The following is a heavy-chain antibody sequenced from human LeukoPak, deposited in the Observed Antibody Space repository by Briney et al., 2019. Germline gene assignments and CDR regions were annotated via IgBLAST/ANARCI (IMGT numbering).Heavy chain of an antibody. V-gene: IGHV3-23*01. J-gene: IGHJ4*02. CDR2: SSGSGGTT. CDR1: GFTFNSYA. D-gene: IGHD6-19*01. Sequence: PGGSLRLSCAASGFTFNSYAMTWVRQAPGKGLEWVSASSGSGGTTYYADSVKGRFTISRDNSKNTLYLQMDSLRAEDTAVYYCAKVLGRSGWQTDYWGQGTLVSVSS. CDR3: AKVLGRSGWQTDY.